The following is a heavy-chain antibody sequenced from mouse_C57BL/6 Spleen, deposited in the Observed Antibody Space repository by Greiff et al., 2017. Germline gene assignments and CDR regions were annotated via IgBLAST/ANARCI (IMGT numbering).Heavy chain of an antibody. V-gene: IGHV5-4*01. CDR2: ISDGGSYT. J-gene: IGHJ2*01. CDR1: GFTFSSYA. Sequence: EVKVVESGGGLVKPGGSLILSCAASGFTFSSYAMSWVRQTPEKRLEWVATISDGGSYTYYPDNVKGRFTISRDNAKNNLYLQMSHLKSEDTAMYYCARDEGIGYGSSSYYFDYWGQGTTLTVSS. CDR3: ARDEGIGYGSSSYYFDY. D-gene: IGHD1-1*01.